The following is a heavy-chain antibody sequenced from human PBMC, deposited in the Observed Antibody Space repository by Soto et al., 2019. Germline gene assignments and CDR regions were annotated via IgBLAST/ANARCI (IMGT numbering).Heavy chain of an antibody. CDR3: ARAPGGYSGSYRFDY. J-gene: IGHJ4*02. V-gene: IGHV1-3*01. Sequence: QVQLVQSGAEVKKPGASVKVSCKASGYTFTSYAMHWVRQAPGQRLEWMGWINAGNGNTKYSQKFQGRVTITRDTSASTAYMELSSLTSEDTAVYYCARAPGGYSGSYRFDYWGQGTLVTVSS. CDR2: INAGNGNT. CDR1: GYTFTSYA. D-gene: IGHD1-26*01.